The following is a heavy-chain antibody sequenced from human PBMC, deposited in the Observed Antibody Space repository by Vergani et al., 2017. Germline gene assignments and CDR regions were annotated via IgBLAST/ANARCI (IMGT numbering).Heavy chain of an antibody. D-gene: IGHD3-16*01. Sequence: EVALVQSGPEMRKPGESMKISCKGSEYSFGNYWIGWVRQMPGKGLEWMGIINPSDSDTRYNPFFQGQVTIAADKSISTAFLQLDSLKATDTALYYCARHTTYTGYWCEG. CDR2: INPSDSDT. V-gene: IGHV5-51*01. J-gene: IGHJ4*02. CDR1: EYSFGNYW. CDR3: ARHTTYTGY.